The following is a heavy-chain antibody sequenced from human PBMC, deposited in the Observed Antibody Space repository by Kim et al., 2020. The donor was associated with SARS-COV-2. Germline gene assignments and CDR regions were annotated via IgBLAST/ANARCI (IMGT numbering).Heavy chain of an antibody. CDR1: GGSISSYY. Sequence: SETLSLTCTVSGGSISSYYWSWIRQPPGKGLEWIGYIYYSGSTNYNPSLKSRVTISVDTSKNQFSLKLSSVTAADTAVYYCARDSDYYDSSGYYDYWGQGTLVTVSS. CDR2: IYYSGST. V-gene: IGHV4-59*13. J-gene: IGHJ4*02. CDR3: ARDSDYYDSSGYYDY. D-gene: IGHD3-22*01.